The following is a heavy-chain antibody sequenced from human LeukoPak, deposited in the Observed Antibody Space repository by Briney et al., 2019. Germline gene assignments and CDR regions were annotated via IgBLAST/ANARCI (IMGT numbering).Heavy chain of an antibody. CDR1: GFTFSDYW. J-gene: IGHJ4*02. CDR3: ARDPGFSSFDY. Sequence: PGGSLRLSCAVSGFTFSDYWVTWVRQTPGKGLEFVANINRDGSVKNYVDFVKGRFTISRDNAKNSLYLQMTSLRVDDTAIYYCARDPGFSSFDYWGQGTLVTVSS. D-gene: IGHD3-3*02. V-gene: IGHV3-7*01. CDR2: INRDGSVK.